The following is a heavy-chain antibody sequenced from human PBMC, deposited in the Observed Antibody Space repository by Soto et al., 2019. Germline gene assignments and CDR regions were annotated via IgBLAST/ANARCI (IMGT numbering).Heavy chain of an antibody. Sequence: EVQLLESGGGLVQPGGSLRLSCAASGFTFSSYAMSWVRQAPGKGLEWVSAISGSGGSTYYADSVKGRFTISRDNSKNTLYLQMNSLRAEDTAVYYCATQGAPIETTLDDYWGQGTLVTVSS. V-gene: IGHV3-23*01. D-gene: IGHD1-1*01. CDR2: ISGSGGST. J-gene: IGHJ4*02. CDR1: GFTFSSYA. CDR3: ATQGAPIETTLDDY.